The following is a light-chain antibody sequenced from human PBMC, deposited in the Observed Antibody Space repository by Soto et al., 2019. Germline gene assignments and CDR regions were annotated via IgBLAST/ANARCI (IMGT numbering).Light chain of an antibody. CDR2: DAS. CDR1: QSIRNY. J-gene: IGKJ5*01. Sequence: ESVLTQSPATLSVSPGERATLSCRGSQSIRNYLAWYQQKPGQAPRLLIYDASNRATGIPARFSGSGSGTEFTLTISSLQSEDFAVYYCQQYHNWPPITFGQGTRLEIK. V-gene: IGKV3-15*01. CDR3: QQYHNWPPIT.